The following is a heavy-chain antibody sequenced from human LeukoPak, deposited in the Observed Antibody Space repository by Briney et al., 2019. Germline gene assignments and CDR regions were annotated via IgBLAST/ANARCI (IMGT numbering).Heavy chain of an antibody. D-gene: IGHD3-16*01. V-gene: IGHV4-39*07. CDR3: ARDQAGNPFGTDY. CDR2: IYYSGST. J-gene: IGHJ4*02. Sequence: SETLSLTCTVSGGSISSSSYYWGWIRQPPGKGLEWIGSIYYSGSTYYNPSLKSRVTISVDTSKNQFSLKLSSVTAADTAVYYCARDQAGNPFGTDYWGQGTLVTVSS. CDR1: GGSISSSSYY.